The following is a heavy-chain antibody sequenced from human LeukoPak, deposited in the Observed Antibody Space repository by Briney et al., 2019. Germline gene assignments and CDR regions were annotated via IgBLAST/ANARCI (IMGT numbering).Heavy chain of an antibody. CDR1: GASISDFDNF. Sequence: PSQTLSLTCTVSGASISDFDNFWTWIRQPAGKGLEWIGRIHSGDTTKSNPSLRSRIFMSLDASKNEFSLKLNSVTAADTAVYYCARGGYYYYYMDVWGKGTTVTVSS. J-gene: IGHJ6*03. V-gene: IGHV4-61*02. CDR2: IHSGDTT. CDR3: ARGGYYYYYMDV.